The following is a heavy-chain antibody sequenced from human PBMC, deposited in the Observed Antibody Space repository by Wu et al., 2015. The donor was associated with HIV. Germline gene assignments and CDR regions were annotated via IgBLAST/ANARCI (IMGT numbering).Heavy chain of an antibody. Sequence: QDQLVQSGGEVKKPGASVKVSCKASGYTFITYAISWLRQAPGQGLEWMGLISAYSGNTKYAQKLQGRVTMTTDTSTSSAYMELRSLRSDDTAVYYCARGGVYGVNVGDYSYYYYIDVWGKGTTVTVSS. V-gene: IGHV1-18*01. D-gene: IGHD4-23*01. CDR2: ISAYSGNT. CDR3: ARGGVYGVNVGDYSYYYYIDV. J-gene: IGHJ6*03. CDR1: GYTFITYA.